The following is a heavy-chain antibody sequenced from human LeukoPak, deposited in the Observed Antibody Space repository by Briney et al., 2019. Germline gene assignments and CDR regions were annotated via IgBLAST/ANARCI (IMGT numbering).Heavy chain of an antibody. J-gene: IGHJ3*02. Sequence: GGSLRLSCAASGFTFSSYAMSWVRQAPGKGLGWVSAISGSGGSTYYADSVKGRFTISRDNSKNTLYLQMNSLRAEDTAVYYCAKDKAGGGGSRRGCYGFCILGQGTMVPVSS. CDR3: AKDKAGGGGSRRGCYGFCI. V-gene: IGHV3-23*01. CDR1: GFTFSSYA. D-gene: IGHD1-26*01. CDR2: ISGSGGST.